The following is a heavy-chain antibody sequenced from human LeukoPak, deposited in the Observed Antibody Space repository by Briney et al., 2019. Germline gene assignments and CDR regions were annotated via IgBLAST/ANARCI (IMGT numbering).Heavy chain of an antibody. V-gene: IGHV3-48*04. D-gene: IGHD1-1*01. CDR1: GFTFSNYG. J-gene: IGHJ6*03. Sequence: GGSLRLSCAASGFTFSNYGMNWVRQAPGKGLEWVSYISSSGSTIYYADSVKGRFTISRDNAKNSLYLQMNSLRAEDTAVYYCARDRSGGTTGTFPPYYYYYYYMDVWGKGTTVTISS. CDR2: ISSSGSTI. CDR3: ARDRSGGTTGTFPPYYYYYYYMDV.